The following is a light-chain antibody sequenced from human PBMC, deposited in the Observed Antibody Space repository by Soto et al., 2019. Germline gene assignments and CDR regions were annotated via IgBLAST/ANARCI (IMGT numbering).Light chain of an antibody. V-gene: IGKV3-11*01. J-gene: IGKJ4*01. CDR2: DAS. CDR1: QSVSSN. CDR3: QQRSNWPLLT. Sequence: EIVLTQSPATLSLSPGERATLSCRASQSVSSNLAWYQQKPGQAPRLLIYDASNRATGIPARFSGSGSGTDFILTISSLKPEDFAVYYGQQRSNWPLLTFGGGTKVEIK.